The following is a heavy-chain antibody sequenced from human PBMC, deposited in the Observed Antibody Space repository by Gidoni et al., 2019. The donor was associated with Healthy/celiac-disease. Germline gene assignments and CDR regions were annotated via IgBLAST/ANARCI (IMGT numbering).Heavy chain of an antibody. J-gene: IGHJ4*02. V-gene: IGHV3-30*18. CDR1: GFPFRRSG. Sequence: QAQLVESGVCAVQRGRSLRLYRAVSGFPFRRSGMHWVRQAPGQGLEWVAVISDDGSTKYYADSVKGRFTISRDNSKNTLYLQMNSLRAEATAVYYCAKDSGYSSARASNYFDYWGQGTLVTVSS. CDR3: AKDSGYSSARASNYFDY. CDR2: ISDDGSTK. D-gene: IGHD6-25*01.